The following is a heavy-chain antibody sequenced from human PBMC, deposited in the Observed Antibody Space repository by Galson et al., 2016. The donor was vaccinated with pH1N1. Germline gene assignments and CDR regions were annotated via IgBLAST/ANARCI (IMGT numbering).Heavy chain of an antibody. CDR2: IIPILNIT. Sequence: SVKVSCKASGGTFGSYGINWVRQAPGQGLEWMGGIIPILNITKYAQNFQDRVTITADESTTTTYMELSSLRSQDTAVYYCAREDYYDTDLSDLYFYVWGRGTPVTVSS. J-gene: IGHJ2*01. D-gene: IGHD3-22*01. V-gene: IGHV1-69*13. CDR1: GGTFGSYG. CDR3: AREDYYDTDLSDLYFYV.